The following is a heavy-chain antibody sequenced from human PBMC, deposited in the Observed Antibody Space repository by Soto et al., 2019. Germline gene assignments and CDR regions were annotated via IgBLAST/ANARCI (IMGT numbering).Heavy chain of an antibody. J-gene: IGHJ6*02. CDR1: GYSFTSYW. V-gene: IGHV5-51*01. CDR2: IYPGDSDT. D-gene: IGHD2-15*01. CDR3: ARAGYCSGGSCYYYYYYGMDV. Sequence: PGESLKISCKGSGYSFTSYWIGWVRQMPGKGLEWMGIIYPGDSDTRYSPSFQGQVTISADKSISTAYLQWSSRKASDTAMYYCARAGYCSGGSCYYYYYYGMDVWGQGTTVTVSS.